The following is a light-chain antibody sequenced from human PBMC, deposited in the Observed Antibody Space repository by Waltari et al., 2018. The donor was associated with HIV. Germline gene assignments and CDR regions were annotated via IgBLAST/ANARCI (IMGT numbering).Light chain of an antibody. V-gene: IGLV2-14*01. Sequence: QSALTQPASVSGSPGQSITISCTGTSSDVGGYNYVSWYQQHPGKAPKLLIYEVSNRSSGVSNRFSGSKSGNTASLTISGLQAEDEADYYCSSYTRSSTHVVFGGGTKLTVL. CDR1: SSDVGGYNY. CDR2: EVS. CDR3: SSYTRSSTHVV. J-gene: IGLJ2*01.